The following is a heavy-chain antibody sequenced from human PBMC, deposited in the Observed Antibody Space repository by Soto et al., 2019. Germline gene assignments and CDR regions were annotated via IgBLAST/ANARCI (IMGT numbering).Heavy chain of an antibody. J-gene: IGHJ4*02. V-gene: IGHV3-74*01. D-gene: IGHD1-20*01. Sequence: VPLVESGGGLVQPGESLRLSCAASGFTFSSSWMHWVRQVPGKGLVWVSRVHTDGSTTNYADSVQGRFTISRDNAKNSLYLQMNSLRADDTAVYYCAREGYNNNGRYFDYWGQGTLVTVSS. CDR1: GFTFSSSW. CDR2: VHTDGSTT. CDR3: AREGYNNNGRYFDY.